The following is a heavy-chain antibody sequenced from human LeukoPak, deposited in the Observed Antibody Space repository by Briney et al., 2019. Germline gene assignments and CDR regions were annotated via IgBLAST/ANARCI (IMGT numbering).Heavy chain of an antibody. CDR1: GYSFTSYW. J-gene: IGHJ3*02. V-gene: IGHV5-51*01. CDR3: ARLVGLTWTHDAFAI. Sequence: GESLKISCKGSGYSFTSYWIGWVRQMPGKGLEWMGIIYPGDSDTRYSPSCQGQVTISADKSSSTAYLQWSILKASDTAMYYCARLVGLTWTHDAFAIWGQGTMVTVSS. D-gene: IGHD1-26*01. CDR2: IYPGDSDT.